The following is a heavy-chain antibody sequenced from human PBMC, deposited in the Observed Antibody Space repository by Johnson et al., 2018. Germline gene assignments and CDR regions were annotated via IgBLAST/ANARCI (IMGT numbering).Heavy chain of an antibody. J-gene: IGHJ6*02. D-gene: IGHD3-3*01. CDR1: GFTFSSYA. Sequence: QVQLVQSGGGVVQPGRSLRLSCAASGFTFSSYAMHWVRQAPGKGLEWVAVISYDGSNKYYADSVKGRFPIPRDNSKNTLYLQMNSLRAEDTAVYYCAEETSWSCYYRHYYYGMDVWGQGTTVTVSS. V-gene: IGHV3-30-3*01. CDR3: AEETSWSCYYRHYYYGMDV. CDR2: ISYDGSNK.